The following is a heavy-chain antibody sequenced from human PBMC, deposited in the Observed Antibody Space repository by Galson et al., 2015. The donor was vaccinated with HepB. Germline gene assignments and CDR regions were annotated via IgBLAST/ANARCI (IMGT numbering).Heavy chain of an antibody. CDR2: IIPILGIA. D-gene: IGHD3-9*01. V-gene: IGHV1-69*04. J-gene: IGHJ6*02. CDR3: ASLTRYDILTGYYPMDV. Sequence: SVKVSCQASGGTFSSYAISWVRQAPGQGLEWMGRIIPILGIANYAQKFQGRVTITADKSTSTAYMELSSLRSEDTAVYYCASLTRYDILTGYYPMDVWGQGTTVTVSS. CDR1: GGTFSSYA.